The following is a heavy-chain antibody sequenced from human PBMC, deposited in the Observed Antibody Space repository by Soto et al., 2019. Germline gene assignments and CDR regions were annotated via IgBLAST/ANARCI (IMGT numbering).Heavy chain of an antibody. CDR1: GFTFSLYG. CDR2: ISFDEKNR. D-gene: IGHD6-25*01. Sequence: QVQLLESGGGVVQPGRSLKLSCRTSGFTFSLYGMHWVRQAPGKGLEWLAVISFDEKNRYYADSVKGRFTISRDNSKTTLFLQMSCLRPDDTAVYFCAKGAQAAAVLDHWGQGALVTVAS. J-gene: IGHJ4*02. V-gene: IGHV3-30*18. CDR3: AKGAQAAAVLDH.